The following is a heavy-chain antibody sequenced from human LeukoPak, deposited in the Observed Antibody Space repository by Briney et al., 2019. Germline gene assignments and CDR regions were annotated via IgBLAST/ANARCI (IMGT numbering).Heavy chain of an antibody. CDR3: ARGHFYHLY. D-gene: IGHD3-3*02. V-gene: IGHV3-7*03. CDR2: IKMDGSEE. Sequence: QPGGSLRLSCAASGFTFSNYWMSWVRQAPGKGLEWVANIKMDGSEEYYVDSVKGRFTISRDNAKNSLYLQMNSLRAEDTAVYFCARGHFYHLYWGQGTLVTVSS. J-gene: IGHJ4*02. CDR1: GFTFSNYW.